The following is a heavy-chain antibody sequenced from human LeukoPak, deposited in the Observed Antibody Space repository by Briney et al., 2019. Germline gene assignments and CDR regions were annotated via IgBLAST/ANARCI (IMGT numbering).Heavy chain of an antibody. Sequence: TGGSLRLSCAASRFTFSNYWMSWVRQAPGKGLEWVANIKQDGSEKYYVDSVKGRFTISRDNAKNSLYLQMNSLRAEDTAVYYCARVFSGTYLNYHHFDYWGQGTLVTVSS. D-gene: IGHD1-26*01. CDR3: ARVFSGTYLNYHHFDY. J-gene: IGHJ4*02. CDR1: RFTFSNYW. CDR2: IKQDGSEK. V-gene: IGHV3-7*01.